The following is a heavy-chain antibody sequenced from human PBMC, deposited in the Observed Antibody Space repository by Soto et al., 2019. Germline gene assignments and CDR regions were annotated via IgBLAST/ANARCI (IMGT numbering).Heavy chain of an antibody. CDR1: GGSISSGGYY. CDR3: ARGPGTMAKIDY. CDR2: IYYSGST. V-gene: IGHV4-31*03. D-gene: IGHD3-10*01. Sequence: QVQLQESGPGLVKPSQTLSLTCTVSGGSISSGGYYWSCIRQHPGKGLEWIGYIYYSGSTYYNTSIKSRVTISVDTSKNQFALKMSSVTAADTAVYYCARGPGTMAKIDYWGQGTLVTVSS. J-gene: IGHJ4*02.